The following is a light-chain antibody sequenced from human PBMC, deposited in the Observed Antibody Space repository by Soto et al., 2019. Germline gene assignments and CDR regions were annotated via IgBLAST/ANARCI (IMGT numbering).Light chain of an antibody. Sequence: QSALTQPASVSGSPGQSITISCTGTSSDVGGYNYVSWYQQYPGKAPKLMIYEVSNRPSGVSNRFSGSKSGITASLTISGLQAEDEADYYASAYASSRDVFFGGGTKLTVL. V-gene: IGLV2-14*01. CDR2: EVS. CDR1: SSDVGGYNY. CDR3: SAYASSRDVF. J-gene: IGLJ2*01.